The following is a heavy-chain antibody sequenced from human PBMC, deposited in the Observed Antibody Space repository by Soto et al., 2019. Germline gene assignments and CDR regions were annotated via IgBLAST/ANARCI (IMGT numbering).Heavy chain of an antibody. V-gene: IGHV2-5*02. J-gene: IGHJ4*02. D-gene: IGHD3-10*01. CDR2: IYWDDDK. CDR3: AHFAYYGSASLDN. CDR1: GFSLSTSGVG. Sequence: QITLKESGPTLVKPTQTLTLTCPVSGFSLSTSGVGVAWIRQPPGKALQWLGIIYWDDDKRYSPSLRSRLTITKDSSKNQVVRSMANMQSVDTATYFCAHFAYYGSASLDNWGQGTLVSVSS.